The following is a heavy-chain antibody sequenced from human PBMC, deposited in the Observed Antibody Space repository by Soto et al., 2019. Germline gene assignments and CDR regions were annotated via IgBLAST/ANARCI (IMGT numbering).Heavy chain of an antibody. CDR1: GYTFTNYF. D-gene: IGHD3-3*01. V-gene: IGHV1-46*01. Sequence: QVQLVQSGAEVKKPGASVKVACKTSGYTFTNYFVHWVRQAPGQGLEWMGAINPGSRITNYALKFQGRVPMTRDTSTNTVYLELSSLRSEDTAVYSCARDPNYYDFWAGSYYYHGMDVWGQGTTVTVSS. CDR3: ARDPNYYDFWAGSYYYHGMDV. J-gene: IGHJ6*02. CDR2: INPGSRIT.